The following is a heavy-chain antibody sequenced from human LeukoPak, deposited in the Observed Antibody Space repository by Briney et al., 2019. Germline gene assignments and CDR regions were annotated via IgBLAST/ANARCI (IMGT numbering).Heavy chain of an antibody. Sequence: ASVKVSCKVSGYTLTELSMHWVRQAPGKGLEWMGGFDPEDGETIYAQKFQGRVTMTEDTSTDTAYMELSSLRSEDTAVYYCARLTDSSGYYVYWGQGTLVTVSS. CDR2: FDPEDGET. CDR3: ARLTDSSGYYVY. D-gene: IGHD3-22*01. CDR1: GYTLTELS. J-gene: IGHJ4*02. V-gene: IGHV1-24*01.